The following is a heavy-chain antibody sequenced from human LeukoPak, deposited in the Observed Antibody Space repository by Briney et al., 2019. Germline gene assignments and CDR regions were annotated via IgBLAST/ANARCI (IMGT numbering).Heavy chain of an antibody. CDR3: AREHYYGSGSYDY. CDR1: GGSISSYY. J-gene: IGHJ4*02. Sequence: SETLSLTCTVSGGSISSYYWSWIRQPPGKGLEWIGYIYYSGSTNYNPSLKSRVTISVDTSKNQFSLKLSSVTAAGTAVYYCAREHYYGSGSYDYWGQGTLVTVSS. CDR2: IYYSGST. D-gene: IGHD3-10*01. V-gene: IGHV4-59*12.